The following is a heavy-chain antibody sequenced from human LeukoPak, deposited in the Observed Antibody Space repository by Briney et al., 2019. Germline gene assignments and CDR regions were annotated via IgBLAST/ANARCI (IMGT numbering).Heavy chain of an antibody. CDR2: IRYDGSNK. Sequence: GGSLRLSCAASGFTFSSYGVHWVRQAPGKGLEWVAFIRYDGSNKYYADSVKGRFTISRDNAKNSLYLQMNSLRAEDTAVYYCARTYYDILTGYNPYFDYWGQGTLVAVSS. V-gene: IGHV3-30*02. D-gene: IGHD3-9*01. J-gene: IGHJ4*02. CDR3: ARTYYDILTGYNPYFDY. CDR1: GFTFSSYG.